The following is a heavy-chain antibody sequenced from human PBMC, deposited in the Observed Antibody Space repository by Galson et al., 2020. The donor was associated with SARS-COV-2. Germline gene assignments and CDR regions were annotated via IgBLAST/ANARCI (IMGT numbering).Heavy chain of an antibody. J-gene: IGHJ3*02. Sequence: TSVKVSCKASGGTFSSYAISWVRQAPGQGLEWMGGIITIFGTANYAQKFQSRVTITTDESTSTAYMELSSLRSEDTAVYYCAREPHPYDILTGSAFDIWGQGTMVTVSS. V-gene: IGHV1-69*05. CDR2: IITIFGTA. CDR3: AREPHPYDILTGSAFDI. CDR1: GGTFSSYA. D-gene: IGHD3-9*01.